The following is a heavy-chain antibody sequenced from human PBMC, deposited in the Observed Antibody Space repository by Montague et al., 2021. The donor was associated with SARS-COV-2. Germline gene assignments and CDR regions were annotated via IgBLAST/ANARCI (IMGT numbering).Heavy chain of an antibody. Sequence: SETLSLTCGVFGGSFSGYYWSRIRQTPGTGLEWIGEINDSGSTLYKSSLQGRVSISIDTSNNQFSLKLTSVAAADTAMYFCARETSGYEYYFDVWGQGTLFTVSS. CDR3: ARETSGYEYYFDV. CDR2: INDSGST. CDR1: GGSFSGYY. V-gene: IGHV4-34*01. J-gene: IGHJ4*02. D-gene: IGHD5-12*01.